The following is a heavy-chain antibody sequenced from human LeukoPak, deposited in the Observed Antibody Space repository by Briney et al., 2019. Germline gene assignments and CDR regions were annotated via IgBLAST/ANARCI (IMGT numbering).Heavy chain of an antibody. CDR1: GFTFSRYS. D-gene: IGHD1-26*01. V-gene: IGHV3-21*01. CDR2: ISSSGTYI. Sequence: PGGSLRLSCAASGFTFSRYSMNWVRQAPGKGLGWVSSISSSGTYIYYAGSVKGRFTISRDNAKSSLYLQMNSLRAEDTAVYYCARGSEWELLSCDYWGQGTLVTVSS. CDR3: ARGSEWELLSCDY. J-gene: IGHJ4*02.